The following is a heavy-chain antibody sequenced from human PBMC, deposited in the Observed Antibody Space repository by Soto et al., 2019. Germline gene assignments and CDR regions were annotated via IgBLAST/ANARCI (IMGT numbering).Heavy chain of an antibody. V-gene: IGHV3-64D*06. CDR3: VKVVSRVQGAFDI. J-gene: IGHJ3*02. D-gene: IGHD1-1*01. CDR2: ISSNGGST. Sequence: WGSLRVSWSASGVTFSSYAMHRVRQAPGNGLEYVSAISSNGGSTYYADSVKGRFTISRDNSKNTLYLQMSSLRAEDTAVYYCVKVVSRVQGAFDIWGQGTMVTVSS. CDR1: GVTFSSYA.